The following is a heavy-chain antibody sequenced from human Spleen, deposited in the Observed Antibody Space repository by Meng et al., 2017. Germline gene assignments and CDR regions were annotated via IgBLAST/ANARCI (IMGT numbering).Heavy chain of an antibody. CDR2: INQDGSEK. CDR3: ARGFSLSY. CDR1: GFNFKSYW. D-gene: IGHD2/OR15-2a*01. V-gene: IGHV3-7*01. J-gene: IGHJ4*02. Sequence: GESLKISCVASGFNFKSYWMTWVRQAPGKGLEWVANINQDGSEKHHLSSVRGRFTMSRDNARNSLYLQMNSLRDDDTAIYYCARGFSLSYWGQGSLVTVSS.